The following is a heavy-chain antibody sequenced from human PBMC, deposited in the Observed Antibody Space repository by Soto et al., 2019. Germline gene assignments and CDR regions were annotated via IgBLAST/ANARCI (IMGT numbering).Heavy chain of an antibody. Sequence: EVQLVESGGGWVQPGGSLRLSCAASGFTVSSKYMSWVRQAPGKGLEWVSLIQSGGPTYYADSVKGRFTISRDTSEKTVHLNTNNLRAEDTAVYYCARDDVLCDGGCCYGVHLDVWGKGTTFTDSS. CDR3: ARDDVLCDGGCCYGVHLDV. D-gene: IGHD2-15*01. V-gene: IGHV3-66*01. CDR1: GFTVSSKY. CDR2: IQSGGPT. J-gene: IGHJ6*04.